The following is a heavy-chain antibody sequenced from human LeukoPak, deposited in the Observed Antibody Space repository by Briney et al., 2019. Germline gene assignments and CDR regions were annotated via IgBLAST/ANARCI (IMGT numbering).Heavy chain of an antibody. Sequence: PGGSLRLSCVVSGSTFSNYWMHWVRQAPGKGLVWVSRINPDGSRTDYADSVAGRFTISRDNAKNTLYLQMNSLRVEDTAVYYCSWDHTRKEDIWGQGTMVTVSS. D-gene: IGHD1-26*01. CDR1: GSTFSNYW. CDR2: INPDGSRT. CDR3: SWDHTRKEDI. J-gene: IGHJ3*02. V-gene: IGHV3-74*01.